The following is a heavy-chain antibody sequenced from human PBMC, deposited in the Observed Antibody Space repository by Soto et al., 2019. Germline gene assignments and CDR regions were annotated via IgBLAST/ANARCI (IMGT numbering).Heavy chain of an antibody. J-gene: IGHJ6*02. V-gene: IGHV3-23*01. CDR2: ISGSSGST. CDR1: GFTFSSYA. D-gene: IGHD2-2*02. Sequence: GGSLRLSCAASGFTFSSYAMSWVRQAPGKGLEWVSAISGSSGSTYYADSVKGRFTISRDNSKNTLYLQMNSLRAEDTAVYYCAKDDCSSTSCYNDYYYYGMDVWGQGTTVTVSS. CDR3: AKDDCSSTSCYNDYYYYGMDV.